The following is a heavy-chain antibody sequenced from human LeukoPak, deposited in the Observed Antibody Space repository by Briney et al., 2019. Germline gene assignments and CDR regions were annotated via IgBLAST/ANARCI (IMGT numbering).Heavy chain of an antibody. V-gene: IGHV6-1*01. J-gene: IGHJ6*04. CDR1: GDSVSSNSAA. D-gene: IGHD6-13*01. CDR2: TNYRSKWYN. CDR3: ARDRLQQLVCYYYGMDV. Sequence: SQTLSLTCAISGDSVSSNSAAWNWNRQSPSRGLEWLVRTNYRSKWYNDYAVSVKSRITINPDTSKNQFSLQLNSVIPEDTAVYYCARDRLQQLVCYYYGMDVWGKGTTVTVSS.